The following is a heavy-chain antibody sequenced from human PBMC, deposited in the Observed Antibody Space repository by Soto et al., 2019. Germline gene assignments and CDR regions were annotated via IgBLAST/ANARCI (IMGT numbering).Heavy chain of an antibody. D-gene: IGHD3-9*01. CDR2: INHSGST. CDR1: GGSFSGYY. CDR3: ARGSRYYDILTGKIGWFDP. V-gene: IGHV4-34*01. Sequence: PSETLSLTCAVYGGSFSGYYWSWIRQPPGKGLEWIGEINHSGSTNYNPSLKSRVTISVDTSKNQFSLKLSSVTAADTAVYYCARGSRYYDILTGKIGWFDPWGQGTLVTVSS. J-gene: IGHJ5*02.